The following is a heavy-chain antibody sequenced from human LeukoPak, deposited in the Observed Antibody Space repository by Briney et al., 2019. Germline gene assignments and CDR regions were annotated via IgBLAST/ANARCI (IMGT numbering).Heavy chain of an antibody. V-gene: IGHV1-3*01. CDR3: ARDAAYDFWSGYIVY. J-gene: IGHJ4*02. CDR1: GYTFTSYA. Sequence: ASVKVSCKASGYTFTSYAMHWVRQAPGQRLEWMGWINAGNGNTKYSQKFQGRVTITRDTSASIAYMELSSLRSEDTAVYYCARDAAYDFWSGYIVYWGQGTLVTVSS. CDR2: INAGNGNT. D-gene: IGHD3-3*01.